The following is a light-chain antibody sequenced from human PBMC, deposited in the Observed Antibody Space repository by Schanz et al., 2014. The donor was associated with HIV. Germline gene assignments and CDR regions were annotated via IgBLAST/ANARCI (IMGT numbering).Light chain of an antibody. CDR2: QAS. CDR1: QSIRSW. V-gene: IGKV1-5*03. CDR3: QQYDSYPYT. Sequence: DIHMTQSPSTLSASVGDRVTITCRASQSIRSWLAWYQQKPGRAPNLLIYQASTLETGVPSRFSASGSGTEFTLTISNLQPDDFATYYCQQYDSYPYTFGQGTKLEIK. J-gene: IGKJ2*01.